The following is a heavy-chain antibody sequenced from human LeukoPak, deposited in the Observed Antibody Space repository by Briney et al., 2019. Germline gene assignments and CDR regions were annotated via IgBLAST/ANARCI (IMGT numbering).Heavy chain of an antibody. CDR3: ARGLYYSGAGRTFDS. V-gene: IGHV4-34*01. CDR1: DDSFSGYY. D-gene: IGHD3-10*01. J-gene: IGHJ4*02. CDR2: INHSGST. Sequence: PSETLSLTCVVYDDSFSGYYWSWIRQPPRKGLEWIGEINHSGSTNYNPSLKSRVTISVDTSKNHFSLKLSSVTAADTAMYFCARGLYYSGAGRTFDSWGQGPLVTVSS.